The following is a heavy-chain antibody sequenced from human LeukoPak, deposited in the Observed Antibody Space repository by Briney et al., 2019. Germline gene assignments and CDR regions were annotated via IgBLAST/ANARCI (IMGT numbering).Heavy chain of an antibody. D-gene: IGHD1-1*01. V-gene: IGHV4-34*01. CDR3: AGDTVGGDWGTYNPYYFDY. J-gene: IGHJ4*02. CDR1: GGSFSDYY. Sequence: TSETLSLTCAVYGGSFSDYYWTWIRQPPGKGLEWIGYIYHSGSTYYNPSLKSRVTISVDRSKNQFSLKLSSVTAADTAVYYCAGDTVGGDWGTYNPYYFDYWGQGTLVTVSS. CDR2: IYHSGST.